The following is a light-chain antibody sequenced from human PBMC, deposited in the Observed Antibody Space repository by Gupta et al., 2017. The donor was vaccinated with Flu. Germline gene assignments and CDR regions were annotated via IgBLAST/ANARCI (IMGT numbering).Light chain of an antibody. CDR1: QSISTW. CDR2: KAS. CDR3: QQYNSFSLT. V-gene: IGKV1-5*03. Sequence: PSTLSASVGDRVTITCRASQSISTWLAWYQQKPGKAPKLLIYKASTLESGVPSRFSGSGSGTEFTLTISSLQPDDFATYFCQQYNSFSLTFGQGTRLEIK. J-gene: IGKJ5*01.